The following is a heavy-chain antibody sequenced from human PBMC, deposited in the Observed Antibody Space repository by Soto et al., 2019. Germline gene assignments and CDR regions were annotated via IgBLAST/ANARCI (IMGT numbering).Heavy chain of an antibody. Sequence: PGGSLRLSCAASGFTFSSYWMHWVRQAPGKGLVWVSRINSDGSSTSYADSVKGRFTISRDNARNTLYLKMNSLRDEDTALYYCARVGYCARGVCPNFDFWGQGTLVTVSS. D-gene: IGHD2-8*01. CDR2: INSDGSST. V-gene: IGHV3-74*01. J-gene: IGHJ4*02. CDR3: ARVGYCARGVCPNFDF. CDR1: GFTFSSYW.